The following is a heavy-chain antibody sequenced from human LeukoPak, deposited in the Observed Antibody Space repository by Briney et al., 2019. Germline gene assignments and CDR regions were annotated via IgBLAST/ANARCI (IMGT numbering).Heavy chain of an antibody. J-gene: IGHJ6*03. D-gene: IGHD3-10*01. V-gene: IGHV1-2*02. CDR3: ARGRENGSRSYYIFYYYYYMDV. CDR2: INPNSGGT. CDR1: GYTFTDYY. Sequence: ASVEVSCKASGYTFTDYYLHWVRQAPGQGVEWMGWINPNSGGTNFAQKFQGRVTMTRDTSISTAYMELSRLRSEDTAVYYCARGRENGSRSYYIFYYYYYMDVWGKGATVTVSS.